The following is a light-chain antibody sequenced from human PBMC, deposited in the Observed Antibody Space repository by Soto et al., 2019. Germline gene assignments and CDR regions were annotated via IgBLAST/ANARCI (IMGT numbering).Light chain of an antibody. CDR2: AAS. CDR1: QSISSY. CDR3: QPSYSTPQIT. V-gene: IGKV1-39*01. Sequence: DIQMTQSPSSLSASVGDRVTITCRASQSISSYLNWYQQRPGKAPKLLIYAASSLQSGVPSRFSGSGSGTDVTLTISSLQPEDVATYYCQPSYSTPQITFGPGTKVDIK. J-gene: IGKJ3*01.